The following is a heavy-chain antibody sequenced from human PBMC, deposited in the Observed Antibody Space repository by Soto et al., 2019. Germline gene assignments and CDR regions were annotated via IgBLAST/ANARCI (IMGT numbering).Heavy chain of an antibody. CDR2: IGGSGVDT. CDR1: GFTFSSYA. J-gene: IGHJ1*01. V-gene: IGHV3-23*01. CDR3: AKDDSGGSYFQY. D-gene: IGHD2-15*01. Sequence: GGSLRLSCVASGFTFSSYAMGWVRQAPGKGLEWVATIGGSGVDTYYAGSVKGRFTISRDNSKNTLYGQMNSLRAEDTAVYYCAKDDSGGSYFQYWGQGTLVTVSS.